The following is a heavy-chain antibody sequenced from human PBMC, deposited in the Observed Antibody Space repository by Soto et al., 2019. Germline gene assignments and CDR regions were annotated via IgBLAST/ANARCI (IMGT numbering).Heavy chain of an antibody. V-gene: IGHV3-23*01. J-gene: IGHJ2*01. CDR1: GFTFSNYA. CDR3: AKDLVGDVYWYFDL. D-gene: IGHD4-17*01. Sequence: EVQLLESGGGLVQPGGSLRLSCAASGFTFSNYAMSWVRQAPGKGLEWVSAISGSGGSTYYADSVKGRITISRDNSKNTLYLQMNRLRAEDTAVYYCAKDLVGDVYWYFDLWGRGTLVTVSS. CDR2: ISGSGGST.